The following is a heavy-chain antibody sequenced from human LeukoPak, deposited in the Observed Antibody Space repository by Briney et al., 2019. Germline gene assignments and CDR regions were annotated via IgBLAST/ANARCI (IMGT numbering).Heavy chain of an antibody. J-gene: IGHJ4*02. Sequence: GGSLRLSCAASGFTFSRYAMSGVRQAPGKGVEWVSLISGDGVSTFYADSVKGRFSISRGDSKNSLSLEMNSLRTEDTAMYYCARESGKFDYWGQGTLVAVSS. V-gene: IGHV3-43*02. CDR1: GFTFSRYA. CDR2: ISGDGVST. CDR3: ARESGKFDY.